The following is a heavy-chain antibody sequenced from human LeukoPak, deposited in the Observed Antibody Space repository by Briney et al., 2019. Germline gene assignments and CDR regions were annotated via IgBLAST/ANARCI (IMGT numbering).Heavy chain of an antibody. Sequence: ASVKISCKVSGYTFTDYYMHWGQQAHGEGLGRMGLSDPEDGETINAEKFQGRVTIAADTSTDTAYMELSSLRSEDTAVYYWATASAAAVQSRYFDYWGQGTLVTVSS. V-gene: IGHV1-69-2*01. CDR3: ATASAAAVQSRYFDY. CDR1: GYTFTDYY. D-gene: IGHD6-13*01. CDR2: SDPEDGET. J-gene: IGHJ4*02.